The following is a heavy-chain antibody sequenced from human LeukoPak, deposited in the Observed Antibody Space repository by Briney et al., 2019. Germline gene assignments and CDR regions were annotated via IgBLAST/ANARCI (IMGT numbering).Heavy chain of an antibody. CDR2: ISAYNGNT. D-gene: IGHD2-15*01. Sequence: GASVKVSCKASGYTFTSYGISWVRQAPGQGLEWMGWISAYNGNTNYAQKLQGRVTMTTDTSTSTAYMELRSLRSDDTAVYYCARWRGYCSGGSCTGFDYWGQGTLVTVSS. CDR3: ARWRGYCSGGSCTGFDY. CDR1: GYTFTSYG. V-gene: IGHV1-18*01. J-gene: IGHJ4*02.